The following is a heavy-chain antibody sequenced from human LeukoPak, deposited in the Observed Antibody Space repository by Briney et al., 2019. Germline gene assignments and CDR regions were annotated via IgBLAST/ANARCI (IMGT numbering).Heavy chain of an antibody. Sequence: PGGSLKLSCAASGFSFSTYSMIWVRQAPGKGLEWVSSVSGTSEYIYYADSVRGRFTISRDNAKNTVYLQMNSLRAEDTAVYYCARWYSSGWYSDYWGQGTLVTVSS. CDR2: VSGTSEYI. J-gene: IGHJ4*02. CDR3: ARWYSSGWYSDY. V-gene: IGHV3-21*06. D-gene: IGHD6-19*01. CDR1: GFSFSTYS.